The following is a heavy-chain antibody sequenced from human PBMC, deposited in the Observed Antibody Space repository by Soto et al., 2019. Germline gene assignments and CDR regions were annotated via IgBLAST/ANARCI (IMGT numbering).Heavy chain of an antibody. CDR2: IYYSGST. J-gene: IGHJ4*02. V-gene: IGHV4-59*01. D-gene: IGHD3-10*01. CDR1: GGSISSYY. CDR3: ARGGVPGFVPMYFDY. Sequence: QVQLQESGPGLVKPSETLSLTCTVSGGSISSYYWSWIRQPPGKGLEWIGYIYYSGSTNYNPSLNSRVTIPVDKSKYQVSLQLRSVPAADTAEDYCARGGVPGFVPMYFDYWGQGTLVTGSS.